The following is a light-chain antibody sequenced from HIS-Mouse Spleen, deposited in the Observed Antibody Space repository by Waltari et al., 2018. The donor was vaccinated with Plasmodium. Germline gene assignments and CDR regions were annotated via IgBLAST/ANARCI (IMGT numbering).Light chain of an antibody. J-gene: IGLJ2*01. CDR1: SSNLGNNY. V-gene: IGLV1-51*01. CDR3: GTWDSSLSAGVV. CDR2: NKN. Sequence: SVLSPPPSVSAAPGQTVTISCSGGSSNLGNNYASWYQQLPGTAPKHLIYNKNKRPSGMPDRFSGSKSGTSATLGITGLQTGDEADYYCGTWDSSLSAGVVFGGGTKLTVL.